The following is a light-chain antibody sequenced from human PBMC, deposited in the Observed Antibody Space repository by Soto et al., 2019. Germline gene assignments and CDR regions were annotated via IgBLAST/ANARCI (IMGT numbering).Light chain of an antibody. CDR3: QQRNDWRRGT. V-gene: IGKV3-11*01. Sequence: ETGSSQSPATVSLSPGERATLPCRASQSVYRSLAWYQQKPGQAPRLLIYDASNRATGVPARFSGSGSGTDFTLTISSLEPEDFVVYYCQQRNDWRRGTFGQGTRLEIK. CDR2: DAS. CDR1: QSVYRS. J-gene: IGKJ5*01.